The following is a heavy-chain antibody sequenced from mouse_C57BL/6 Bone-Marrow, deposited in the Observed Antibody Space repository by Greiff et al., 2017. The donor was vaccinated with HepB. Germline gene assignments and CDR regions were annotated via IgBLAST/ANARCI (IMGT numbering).Heavy chain of an antibody. CDR3: ARYNNYRYFDV. Sequence: EVKLMESGGGLVQPGGSLSLSCAASGFTFTDYYMSWVRQPPGKALEWLGFIRNKANGYPTEYSASVKGRFTISRDNSQSILYLQMNALRAEDSATYYCARYNNYRYFDVWGTGTTVTVSS. CDR1: GFTFTDYY. V-gene: IGHV7-3*01. J-gene: IGHJ1*03. CDR2: IRNKANGYPT.